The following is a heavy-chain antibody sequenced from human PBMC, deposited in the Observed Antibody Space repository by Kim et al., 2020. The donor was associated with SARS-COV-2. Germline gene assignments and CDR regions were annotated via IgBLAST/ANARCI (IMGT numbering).Heavy chain of an antibody. J-gene: IGHJ6*02. CDR3: ARRGGDCSSTSCPPNYYYGMDV. D-gene: IGHD2-2*01. V-gene: IGHV4-39*01. CDR1: GGSISSSSYY. Sequence: SETLSLTCTVSGGSISSSSYYWGWIRQPPGKGLEWIGSIYYSGSTYYNPSLKSRVTISVDTSKNQFSLKLSSVTAADTAVYYCARRGGDCSSTSCPPNYYYGMDVWGQGTTVTVSS. CDR2: IYYSGST.